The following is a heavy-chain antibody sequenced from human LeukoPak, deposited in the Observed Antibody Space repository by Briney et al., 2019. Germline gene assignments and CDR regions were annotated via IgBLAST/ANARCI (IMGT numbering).Heavy chain of an antibody. J-gene: IGHJ4*02. Sequence: GASVKVPCKASGYTFTSYYMHWVRQAPGQGLEWMGIINPSGGSTSYAQKFQGRVTMTRDTSTSTAFMELSSLTSEDTAVYYCARGVNSQGTAMVLFDSWGQGSLVTVSA. CDR2: INPSGGST. D-gene: IGHD5-18*01. CDR1: GYTFTSYY. CDR3: ARGVNSQGTAMVLFDS. V-gene: IGHV1-46*01.